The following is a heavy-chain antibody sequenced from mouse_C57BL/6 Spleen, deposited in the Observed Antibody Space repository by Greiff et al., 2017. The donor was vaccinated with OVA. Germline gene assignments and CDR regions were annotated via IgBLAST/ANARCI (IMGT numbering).Heavy chain of an antibody. D-gene: IGHD6-5*01. V-gene: IGHV3-1*01. Sequence: EVHLVESGPGMVKPSQSLSLTCTVTGYSITSGYDWHWIRHFPGNKLEWMGYISYSGSTNYNPSLKSRISITHDTSKNHFFLKLNSVTTEDTATYYCARAGPIRDYAMDYWGQGTSVTVSS. CDR2: ISYSGST. J-gene: IGHJ4*01. CDR3: ARAGPIRDYAMDY. CDR1: GYSITSGYD.